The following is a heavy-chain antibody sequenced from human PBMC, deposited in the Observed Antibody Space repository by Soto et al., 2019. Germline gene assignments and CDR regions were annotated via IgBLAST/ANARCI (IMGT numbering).Heavy chain of an antibody. Sequence: SETLSLTCAVSGGSISSGGYSWSWIRQPPGKGLEWIGYIYHSGSTYYNPSLKSRVTISVDRSKNQFSLKLSSVTAADTAVYYCARDRVAATTTTSNWFDPWGKGTLVPVSS. CDR1: GGSISSGGYS. CDR2: IYHSGST. V-gene: IGHV4-30-2*01. CDR3: ARDRVAATTTTSNWFDP. D-gene: IGHD2-15*01. J-gene: IGHJ5*02.